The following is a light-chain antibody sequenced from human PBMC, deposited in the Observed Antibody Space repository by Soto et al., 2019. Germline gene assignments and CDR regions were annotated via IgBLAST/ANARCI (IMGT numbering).Light chain of an antibody. CDR3: QQYGNSPPLT. CDR2: GAS. Sequence: ELVLTQSPGTLSLSPGERATLSCRASQSVSSHLAWYQQRPGQAPRLLIYGASSRATGIPDRFSGSGSGTDFTLTISRLEPEDCALYYCQQYGNSPPLTFGGGTKVEIK. J-gene: IGKJ4*01. CDR1: QSVSSH. V-gene: IGKV3-20*01.